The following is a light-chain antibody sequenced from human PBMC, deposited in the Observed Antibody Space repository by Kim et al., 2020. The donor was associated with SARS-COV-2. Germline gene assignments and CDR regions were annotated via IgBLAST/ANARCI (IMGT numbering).Light chain of an antibody. J-gene: IGKJ1*01. CDR2: GAS. CDR3: QQYNDYRT. CDR1: HSIGRW. Sequence: SAAVGDSVIIPCRDSHSIGRWLSWYQQKRATAPQLLVFGASNLQSGVRSRFSGSGSGTEFTLTISSLEPDDFATYYCQQYNDYRTFGQGTKVDIK. V-gene: IGKV1-5*01.